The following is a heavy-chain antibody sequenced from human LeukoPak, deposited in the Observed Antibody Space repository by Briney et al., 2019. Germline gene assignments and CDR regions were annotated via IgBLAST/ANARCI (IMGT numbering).Heavy chain of an antibody. CDR1: GFSFSSYD. D-gene: IGHD3-22*01. CDR2: ITTSGDT. J-gene: IGHJ6*04. CDR3: AIFVHYYDTTGYRKEGWDF. Sequence: GGSLRLSCATSGFSFSSYDIHWLRQAAGRGLEWVSSITTSGDTNYAASVRGRFTISRENAKNSLFLQMNSLRPQDTAIYFCAIFVHYYDTTGYRKEGWDFWGTGTTVAASP. V-gene: IGHV3-13*01.